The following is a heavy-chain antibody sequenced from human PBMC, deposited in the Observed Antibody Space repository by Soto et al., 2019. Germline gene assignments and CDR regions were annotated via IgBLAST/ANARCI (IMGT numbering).Heavy chain of an antibody. V-gene: IGHV4-59*01. D-gene: IGHD2-2*01. Sequence: SETLSLIRTVSGGSITSYYLSGIRQPAGKGLEWIGYIYYIGSTNYNPSLKRRVTISVDTSKNQFSLKLSSATAADTAVYYCARVKLGPAASLYAFDIWGQGTMVTVSS. CDR3: ARVKLGPAASLYAFDI. CDR2: IYYIGST. CDR1: GGSITSYY. J-gene: IGHJ3*02.